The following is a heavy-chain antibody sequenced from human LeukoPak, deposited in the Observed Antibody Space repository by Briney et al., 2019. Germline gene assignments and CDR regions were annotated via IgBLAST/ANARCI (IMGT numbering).Heavy chain of an antibody. CDR2: INKGGGTI. V-gene: IGHV3-48*03. D-gene: IGHD1-26*01. J-gene: IGHJ3*02. CDR1: GFTFSSYE. Sequence: PGGSLRLSCAASGFTFSSYEMNWVRQAPGKGLEWASYINKGGGTIYYADSVKGRFTISRDNVENSLYLQMNGLRVEDTALYYCARDRGSPGTFDIWGQGTTVTVSS. CDR3: ARDRGSPGTFDI.